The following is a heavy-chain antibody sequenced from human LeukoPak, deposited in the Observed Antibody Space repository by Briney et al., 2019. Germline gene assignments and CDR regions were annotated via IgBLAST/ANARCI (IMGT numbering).Heavy chain of an antibody. Sequence: ASVKVSCKASGYTFTGYYMHWVRQAPGQGLEWMGWINPNSGGTNYAQKLQGRVTMTTDTSTSTAYMELRSLRSDDTAVYYCARQRYDILTGYSRLLDYWGQGTLVTVSS. CDR2: INPNSGGT. D-gene: IGHD3-9*01. V-gene: IGHV1-2*02. CDR1: GYTFTGYY. CDR3: ARQRYDILTGYSRLLDY. J-gene: IGHJ4*02.